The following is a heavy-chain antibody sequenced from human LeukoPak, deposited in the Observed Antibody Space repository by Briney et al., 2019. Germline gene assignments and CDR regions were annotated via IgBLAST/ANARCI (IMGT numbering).Heavy chain of an antibody. J-gene: IGHJ6*02. Sequence: PGASVKVSCKASGYTFTSYDINWVRQATGQGLEWMGWMNPNSGNTGYAQEFQGRVTMTRNTSISTAYMELSSLRSEDTAVYYCARAPAAISYYGMDVWGQGTTVTVSS. D-gene: IGHD2-2*02. CDR1: GYTFTSYD. CDR2: MNPNSGNT. V-gene: IGHV1-8*01. CDR3: ARAPAAISYYGMDV.